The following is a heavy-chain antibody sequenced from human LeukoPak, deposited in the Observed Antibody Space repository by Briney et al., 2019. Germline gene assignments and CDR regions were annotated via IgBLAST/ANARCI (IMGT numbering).Heavy chain of an antibody. Sequence: PSETLSLTCTVSGVSISGHYWSWIRQPPGKGLEWIGYIFYTGSTNYNPSLQSQVTILLDTSKNQFSLKLSSVSAADTAVYYCATDTVTTIDYWGQGTLVTVSS. CDR1: GVSISGHY. J-gene: IGHJ4*02. V-gene: IGHV4-59*11. CDR2: IFYTGST. CDR3: ATDTVTTIDY. D-gene: IGHD4-17*01.